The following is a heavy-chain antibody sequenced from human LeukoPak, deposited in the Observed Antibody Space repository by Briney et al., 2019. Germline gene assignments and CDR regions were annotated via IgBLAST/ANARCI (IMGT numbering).Heavy chain of an antibody. CDR1: GGFISSYY. CDR3: ARALLRPWFDP. J-gene: IGHJ5*02. Sequence: PSETLSLTCTVSGGFISSYYWSWIRQPPGKGLEWIGYIYYSGSTNYNPSLKSRVTISVDTSKNQFSLKLSSVTAADTAVYYCARALLRPWFDPWGQGTLVTVSS. D-gene: IGHD4-17*01. CDR2: IYYSGST. V-gene: IGHV4-59*01.